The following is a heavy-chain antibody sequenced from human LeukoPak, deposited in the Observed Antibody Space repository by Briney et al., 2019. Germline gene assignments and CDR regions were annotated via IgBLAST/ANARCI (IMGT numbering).Heavy chain of an antibody. CDR2: INYGGST. J-gene: IGHJ5*01. Sequence: PSETLSLTCTLSGGSISSYYWNWIRQSPGKGLEWIGYINYGGSTHYNPSLKSRVTISVDTSKNQFSLKLNSVTAADTAVHYCARGADSGYDYDSWGQGTLVTVSS. CDR3: ARGADSGYDYDS. V-gene: IGHV4-59*01. D-gene: IGHD5-12*01. CDR1: GGSISSYY.